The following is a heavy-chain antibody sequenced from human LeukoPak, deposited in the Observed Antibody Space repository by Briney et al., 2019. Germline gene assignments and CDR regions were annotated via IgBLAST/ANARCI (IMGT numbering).Heavy chain of an antibody. CDR1: GGSISSGDYY. CDR2: IYYSGST. D-gene: IGHD3-9*01. CDR3: ARVPYDILTGPRMDV. J-gene: IGHJ6*02. V-gene: IGHV4-30-4*01. Sequence: SETLSLTCTVSGGSISSGDYYWSWIRQPPGKGLEWIGYIYYSGSTYYNPSLKSRVTISVDTSKNQFSLKLTSVTAADTAVYYCARVPYDILTGPRMDVWGQGTTVTVSS.